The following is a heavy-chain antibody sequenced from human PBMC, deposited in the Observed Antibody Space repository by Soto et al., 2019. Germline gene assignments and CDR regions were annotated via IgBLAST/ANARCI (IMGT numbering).Heavy chain of an antibody. J-gene: IGHJ4*02. CDR1: GFTFSSYE. V-gene: IGHV3-48*03. Sequence: GGSLRLSCAASGFTFSSYEMNWVRQAPGKGLEWVSYISSSGSTIYYADSVKGRFTISRDNAKNSLYLQMNSLRAEDTAAYYCASPNRIASRRGLIYWGQGPRVTVSP. CDR3: ASPNRIASRRGLIY. D-gene: IGHD6-6*01. CDR2: ISSSGSTI.